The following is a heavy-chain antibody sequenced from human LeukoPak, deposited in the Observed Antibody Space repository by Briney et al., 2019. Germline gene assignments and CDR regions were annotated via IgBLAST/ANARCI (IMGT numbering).Heavy chain of an antibody. CDR1: GYSFTSYW. CDR2: IDPSDPET. Sequence: GESLKISCKASGYSFTSYWIGWVRQMPGKGLEWMGIIDPSDPETRYTPSFQGQVTISVDKSLTTADLQWNSLKASDTAMYYCARQTAMGRSGDHWGQGTLVTVSS. CDR3: ARQTAMGRSGDH. D-gene: IGHD5-18*01. J-gene: IGHJ4*02. V-gene: IGHV5-51*01.